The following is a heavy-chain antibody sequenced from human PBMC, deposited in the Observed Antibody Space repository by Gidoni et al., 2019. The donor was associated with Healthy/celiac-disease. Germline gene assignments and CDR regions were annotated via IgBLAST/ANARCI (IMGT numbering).Heavy chain of an antibody. Sequence: QVQLVESGGGLVKPGGSLRLSCAASGFTFSAYYMSWTRQAPGKGLEWVSYISSSGSTIYYADSVKGRFTISRDNAKNSLYLQMNSLRAEDTAVYYCAREMVSWAAAGPEDKPNTKFDYWGQGTLVTVSS. CDR3: AREMVSWAAAGPEDKPNTKFDY. CDR1: GFTFSAYY. D-gene: IGHD6-13*01. V-gene: IGHV3-11*01. CDR2: ISSSGSTI. J-gene: IGHJ4*02.